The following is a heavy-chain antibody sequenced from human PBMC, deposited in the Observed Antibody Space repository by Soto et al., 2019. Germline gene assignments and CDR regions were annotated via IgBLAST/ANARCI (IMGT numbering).Heavy chain of an antibody. CDR2: ISSSSSTI. J-gene: IGHJ4*02. CDR1: GFTFSSYS. Sequence: EVQLVESGGGLVQPGGSLRLSCAASGFTFSSYSMNWVRQAPGKGLEWVSYISSSSSTIYYADSVKGRFTISRDNAKNSLYLQMKSLRAEDRAVYYCARDSGYSYGPLDYWGQGTLVTVSS. D-gene: IGHD5-18*01. CDR3: ARDSGYSYGPLDY. V-gene: IGHV3-48*01.